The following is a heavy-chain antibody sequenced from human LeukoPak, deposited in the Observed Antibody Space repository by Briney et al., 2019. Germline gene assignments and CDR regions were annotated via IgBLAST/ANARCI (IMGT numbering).Heavy chain of an antibody. J-gene: IGHJ4*02. D-gene: IGHD2-21*01. CDR3: VSFNVVTTPWVDH. CDR2: VYSGGST. V-gene: IGHV3-53*01. CDR1: GFTVSSHY. Sequence: GGSLRLSCAAYGFTVSSHYMSWVRQAPGKGLEWVSVVYSGGSTFHADSVKGRFTISRDNSKNTLYLQMNSLTVDDTAVYYCVSFNVVTTPWVDHWGQGTLVTVSS.